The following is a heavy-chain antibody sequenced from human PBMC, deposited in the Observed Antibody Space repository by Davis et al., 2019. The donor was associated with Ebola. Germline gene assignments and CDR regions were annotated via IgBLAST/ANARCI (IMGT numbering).Heavy chain of an antibody. CDR3: ARGKVGATTG. CDR1: GESVSSFY. D-gene: IGHD1-26*01. CDR2: IYNSRTT. V-gene: IGHV4-59*02. J-gene: IGHJ1*01. Sequence: SETLSLTCTVSGESVSSFYWSWIRQPPGKGLEWIGYIYNSRTTNYNPSLRSRVTISVEVSKNQFSLKLSSVTAADTAVYYCARGKVGATTGWGRGSLVTVSS.